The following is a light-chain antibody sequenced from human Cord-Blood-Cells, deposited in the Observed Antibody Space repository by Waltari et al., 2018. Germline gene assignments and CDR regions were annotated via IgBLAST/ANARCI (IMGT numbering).Light chain of an antibody. CDR2: AAS. CDR3: QQSYSTPWT. Sequence: DIQMTQSQSSLFASLGDRVTITCRASQSISSYLNWYQQKQGKAPKPLIYAASSLQSGVPSRFSGSGSGTDFTLTISSLQPEDFATYYCQQSYSTPWTFGQGTKVEIK. CDR1: QSISSY. V-gene: IGKV1-39*01. J-gene: IGKJ1*01.